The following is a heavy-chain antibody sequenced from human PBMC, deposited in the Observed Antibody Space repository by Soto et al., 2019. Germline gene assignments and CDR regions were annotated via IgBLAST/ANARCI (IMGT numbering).Heavy chain of an antibody. D-gene: IGHD2-15*01. CDR1: GFTFSSYG. CDR2: IWYDGSNK. J-gene: IGHJ6*02. Sequence: GSLRLSCAASGFTFSSYGMHWVRQAPGKGLEWVAVIWYDGSNKYYADSVKGRFTISRDNSKNTLYLQMNSLRAEDTAVYYCARDLWGDCSGGSCYSIYGMDVWGQGTTVTVSS. V-gene: IGHV3-33*01. CDR3: ARDLWGDCSGGSCYSIYGMDV.